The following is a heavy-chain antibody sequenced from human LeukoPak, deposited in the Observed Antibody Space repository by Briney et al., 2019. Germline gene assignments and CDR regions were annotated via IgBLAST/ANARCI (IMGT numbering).Heavy chain of an antibody. CDR3: ARGERSSWYQYFDY. CDR1: GFTFSSYE. D-gene: IGHD6-13*01. V-gene: IGHV3-48*03. Sequence: GGSLRLSFAASGFTFSSYEMNWVRQAPGKGLEWVSYISSSGSTKYYADSVKGRFTISRDNAKNSLYLQMNSLRAEDTAVYYCARGERSSWYQYFDYWGQGTLVTVSS. CDR2: ISSSGSTK. J-gene: IGHJ4*02.